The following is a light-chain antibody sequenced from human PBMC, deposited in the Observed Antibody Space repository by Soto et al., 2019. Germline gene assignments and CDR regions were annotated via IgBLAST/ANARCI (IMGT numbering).Light chain of an antibody. J-gene: IGKJ4*01. Sequence: LSAGTLSLSKGEGATLSCRASQSVNNNYLAWYQQKPGQAPRLLIYGASKRATGIPDRFSGSGSGTDFTLTISRLEPEDFAVYYCHQYSNLPVTFCGGTKV. CDR2: GAS. V-gene: IGKV3-20*01. CDR1: QSVNNNY. CDR3: HQYSNLPVT.